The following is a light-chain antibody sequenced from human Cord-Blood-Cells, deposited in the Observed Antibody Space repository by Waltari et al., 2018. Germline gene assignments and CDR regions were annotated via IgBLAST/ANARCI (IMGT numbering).Light chain of an antibody. J-gene: IGKJ1*01. V-gene: IGKV1-5*03. CDR2: KAS. Sequence: IQMTQSPPTLSASVGDSVNIPCRASQSISSWLALYQQKPGKAPKLLIYKASSLESGVPSRFSGSGSGTEFTLTISSLQPDDFATYYCQQYNSYSRTFGQGTKVEIK. CDR3: QQYNSYSRT. CDR1: QSISSW.